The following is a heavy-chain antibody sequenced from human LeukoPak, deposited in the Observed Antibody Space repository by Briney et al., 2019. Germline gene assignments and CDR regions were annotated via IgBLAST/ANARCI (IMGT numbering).Heavy chain of an antibody. V-gene: IGHV3-30*18. CDR2: ISYDGSNK. CDR3: AKGAAGTVYYFDY. CDR1: GFTFSSYG. Sequence: PGGSLRLSCAASGFTFSSYGMHWVRQAPGKGLEWVAVISYDGSNKYYADSVKGRFTTSRDSSENTLFLQMNSLSAEDTAVYYCAKGAAGTVYYFDYWGQGTLVTVSS. D-gene: IGHD6-13*01. J-gene: IGHJ4*02.